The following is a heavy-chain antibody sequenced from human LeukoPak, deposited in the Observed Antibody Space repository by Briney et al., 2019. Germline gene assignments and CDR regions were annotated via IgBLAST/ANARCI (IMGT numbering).Heavy chain of an antibody. CDR1: GFTFSDYA. Sequence: PGGSLRLSCAASGFTFSDYAMHWVRQAPGKGLEYVSVISSNGGSTYYADSVKGRFTISRDNSKNTLYLQMNSLRAEDTAVYYCAKDSVRSYYYYGMDVWGQGTTVTVSS. V-gene: IGHV3-64*04. CDR3: AKDSVRSYYYYGMDV. CDR2: ISSNGGST. D-gene: IGHD2-2*01. J-gene: IGHJ6*02.